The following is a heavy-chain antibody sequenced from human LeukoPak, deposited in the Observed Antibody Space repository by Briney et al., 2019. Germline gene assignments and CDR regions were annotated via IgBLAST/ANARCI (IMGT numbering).Heavy chain of an antibody. V-gene: IGHV4-31*03. Sequence: SQTLSLTCTVSGGSISSGGYYWSWIRQHPGKGLEWIGYIYYSGSTYYNPSLKSRVTISVDTSKNQFSLKLSSVTAADTAVYYCARDCYGDYYFDYWGQGTLVTVSS. CDR3: ARDCYGDYYFDY. CDR1: GGSISSGGYY. D-gene: IGHD2-2*01. CDR2: IYYSGST. J-gene: IGHJ4*02.